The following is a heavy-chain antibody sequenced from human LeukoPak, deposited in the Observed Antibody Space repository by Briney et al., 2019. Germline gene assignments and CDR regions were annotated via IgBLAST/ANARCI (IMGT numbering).Heavy chain of an antibody. V-gene: IGHV3-9*01. D-gene: IGHD3-22*01. CDR1: GFTFDDYA. J-gene: IGHJ4*02. CDR3: AKNYYDSSGLGYFDY. Sequence: PGRSLRLSCAASGFTFDDYAMHWVQQAPGKGLEWVSGISWNSGSIGYADSVKGRFTISRDNAKNSLYLQMNSLRAEDTALYYCAKNYYDSSGLGYFDYWGQGTLVTVSS. CDR2: ISWNSGSI.